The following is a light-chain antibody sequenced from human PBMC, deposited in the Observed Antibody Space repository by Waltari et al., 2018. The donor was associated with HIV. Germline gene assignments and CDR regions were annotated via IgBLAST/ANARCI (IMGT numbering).Light chain of an antibody. CDR2: DVA. CDR3: ASFTDDNTVI. Sequence: AVTQPASVSGLPGQSTTISCTGDDSDFGLYNSVSWYQQHSGKPPSLILSDVASRASGVSVRFSGSMSGNTASLTISGLRAEDEVHYYCASFTDDNTVIFGGGTEVTVL. J-gene: IGLJ2*01. V-gene: IGLV2-14*03. CDR1: DSDFGLYNS.